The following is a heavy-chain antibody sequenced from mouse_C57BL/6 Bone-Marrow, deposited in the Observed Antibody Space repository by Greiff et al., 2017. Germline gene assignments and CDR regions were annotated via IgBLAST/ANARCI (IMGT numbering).Heavy chain of an antibody. D-gene: IGHD2-3*01. J-gene: IGHJ4*01. Sequence: EVQLQQSGPGLVKPSQSLSLTCSVTGYSITSGYYWNWIRQFPGNKLEWMGYISYDGSNNYNPSLKNRISITRDTSKNQFFLKLNSVTTEDTATYYCARGYDGYYRGYYAMDYWGQGTSVTVSS. CDR1: GYSITSGYY. V-gene: IGHV3-6*01. CDR3: ARGYDGYYRGYYAMDY. CDR2: ISYDGSN.